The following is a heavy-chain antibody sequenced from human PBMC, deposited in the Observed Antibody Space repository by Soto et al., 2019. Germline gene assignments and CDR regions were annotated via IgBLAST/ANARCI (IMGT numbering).Heavy chain of an antibody. CDR2: IYYSGST. D-gene: IGHD6-13*01. V-gene: IGHV4-39*07. Sequence: KQSQTLSLTCTVSGGSISSSSYYWGWIRQPPGKGLEWIGSIYYSGSTYYNPSLKSRVTISVDTSKNQFSLKLSSVTAADTAVYYCARSWDDAFDIWGQGTMVTVSS. CDR1: GGSISSSSYY. CDR3: ARSWDDAFDI. J-gene: IGHJ3*02.